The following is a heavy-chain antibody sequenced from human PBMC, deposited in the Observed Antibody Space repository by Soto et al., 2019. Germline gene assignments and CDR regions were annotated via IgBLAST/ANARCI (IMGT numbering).Heavy chain of an antibody. D-gene: IGHD4-17*01. CDR1: GFTFSSYG. CDR2: IWYDGSNK. Sequence: QVQLVESGEGVVQPGRSLRLSCAASGFTFSSYGMHWVRQAPCKGLEWVAVIWYDGSNKYYADSVKGRFTISRDNSKNTLYLQMNSLRAEDTAVYYCARDRGVTTIDYWGQGTLVTVSS. J-gene: IGHJ4*02. V-gene: IGHV3-33*01. CDR3: ARDRGVTTIDY.